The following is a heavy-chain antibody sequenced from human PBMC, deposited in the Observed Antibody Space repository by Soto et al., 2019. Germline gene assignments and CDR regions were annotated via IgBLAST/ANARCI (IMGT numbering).Heavy chain of an antibody. CDR3: ARPLARIAAAGRIDY. J-gene: IGHJ4*02. D-gene: IGHD6-13*01. Sequence: SETLSLTCTVSGGSISSSSYYWGWIRQPPGKGLEWIGSIYYSGSTYYNPSLKSRVAISVDTSKNQFSLKLSSVTAADTAVYYCARPLARIAAAGRIDYWGQGTLVTVSS. CDR1: GGSISSSSYY. CDR2: IYYSGST. V-gene: IGHV4-39*01.